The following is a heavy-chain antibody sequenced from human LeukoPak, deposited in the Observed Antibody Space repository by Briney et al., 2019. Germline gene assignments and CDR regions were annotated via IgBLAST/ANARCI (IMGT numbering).Heavy chain of an antibody. J-gene: IGHJ4*02. D-gene: IGHD7-27*01. V-gene: IGHV3-23*01. CDR2: ITTSDGNT. CDR1: GFTFSSYT. CDR3: AKDGGLWVSAHWGDS. Sequence: GGSLRLSCAASGFTFSSYTMSWVRQAPGKGLEWVSTITTSDGNTSYADSVKGRFTVSRDNSKNTLFLQMNSLRAEDTAVYYCAKDGGLWVSAHWGDSWGRGTLVTVSS.